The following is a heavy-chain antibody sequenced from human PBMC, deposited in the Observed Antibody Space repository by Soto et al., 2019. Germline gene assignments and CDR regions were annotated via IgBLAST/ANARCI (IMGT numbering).Heavy chain of an antibody. CDR2: IKSKTDGGTT. D-gene: IGHD2-21*02. J-gene: IGHJ4*02. CDR3: PLAYCGGDCYSN. Sequence: GGSLRLSCAASGFTFSNAWMSWVRQAPGKGLEWVGRIKSKTDGGTTDYAAPVKGRFTISRDDSKNTLYLQMNSLKTEDTAVYYCPLAYCGGDCYSNWGQGTLVTVSS. CDR1: GFTFSNAW. V-gene: IGHV3-15*01.